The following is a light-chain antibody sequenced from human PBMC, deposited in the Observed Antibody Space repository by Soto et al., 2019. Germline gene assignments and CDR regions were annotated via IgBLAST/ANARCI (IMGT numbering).Light chain of an antibody. J-gene: IGKJ5*01. CDR1: QSLNRE. V-gene: IGKV3-15*01. Sequence: EIVMTQSPATLSVSPGERATLSWGASQSLNRELAWYQQRPGQSPRLLIFGASIRAAGIPASFSGSGSGTEFTLPIDSLKSEDFAVYYCQQRSNWHPITFGQGTRLEIK. CDR2: GAS. CDR3: QQRSNWHPIT.